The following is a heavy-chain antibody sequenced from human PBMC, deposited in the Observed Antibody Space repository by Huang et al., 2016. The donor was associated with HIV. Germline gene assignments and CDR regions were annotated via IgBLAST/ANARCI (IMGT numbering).Heavy chain of an antibody. D-gene: IGHD2-15*01. CDR2: INGANANT. CDR3: AGSRGILRGFDP. V-gene: IGHV1-3*01. CDR1: RYTVTNYA. Sequence: QVQFVQSGAEVKKPGASVQVSCKASRYTVTNYAVHWVRQAPGQRLEWIGWINGANANTKYSEKFQGRVTVSRDAAAATAYMELSSLRHDDTAVYYCAGSRGILRGFDPWGQGTLVTVSS. J-gene: IGHJ5*02.